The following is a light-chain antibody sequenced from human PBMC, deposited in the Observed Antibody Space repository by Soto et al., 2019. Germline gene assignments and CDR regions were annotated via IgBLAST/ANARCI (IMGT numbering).Light chain of an antibody. J-gene: IGKJ4*01. Sequence: EIVLTQSPCTLSLSPGERATLSCRASQIFTSNFLAWYQQKPGQAPRLLIYGASSRATGIPDRFSGSGSGTDFTLTISRLEPEDFAVYYCQQYDSSPLTFGGGTKVEIK. CDR2: GAS. V-gene: IGKV3-20*01. CDR1: QIFTSNF. CDR3: QQYDSSPLT.